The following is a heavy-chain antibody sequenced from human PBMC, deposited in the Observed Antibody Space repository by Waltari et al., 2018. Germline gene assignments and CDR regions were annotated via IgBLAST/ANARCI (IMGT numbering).Heavy chain of an antibody. CDR1: GASLPPYY. CDR3: ARVHGSESPLSWGTDV. CDR2: IHDSGDT. J-gene: IGHJ6*02. V-gene: IGHV4-59*01. Sequence: QVQLQESGPGLMKPSETLSLSCTVSGASLPPYYWSWIRQPPGKGLEYIGYIHDSGDTNYSPSLRSRVSMSMDTSKNQFSLKVSSVTAADLAVYYCARVHGSESPLSWGTDVWGQGTAVTVSS.